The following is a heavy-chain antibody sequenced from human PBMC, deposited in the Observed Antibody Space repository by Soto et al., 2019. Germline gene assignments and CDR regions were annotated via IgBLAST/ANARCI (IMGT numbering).Heavy chain of an antibody. V-gene: IGHV4-4*02. CDR3: ARVVLSTTRGAFDA. J-gene: IGHJ5*01. Sequence: QVQLQESGAGLVKPSGTLSLTCAVSGGSISSSHWWTWVRQSPGKGLEYIGEISHSGTSNSNPSHSRRATLTVDRTKNHFSLTPTSVTAAAAAYYYGARVVLSTTRGAFDAWGQGTPVIVSS. D-gene: IGHD2-15*01. CDR2: ISHSGTS. CDR1: GGSISSSHW.